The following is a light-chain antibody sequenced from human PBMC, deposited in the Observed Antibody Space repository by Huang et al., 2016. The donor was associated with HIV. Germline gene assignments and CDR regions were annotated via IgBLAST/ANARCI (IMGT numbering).Light chain of an antibody. V-gene: IGKV3D-11*02. Sequence: EIVLTQSPATLSLSPGERATLSCRASQSVSSYLAWYQQKPGQPPRLLIYDASNRATGIPARFSGSGPGTDFTLTISSLEPEDFAVYYCQQRSNWPFTFGQGTRLEIK. CDR2: DAS. CDR3: QQRSNWPFT. J-gene: IGKJ5*01. CDR1: QSVSSY.